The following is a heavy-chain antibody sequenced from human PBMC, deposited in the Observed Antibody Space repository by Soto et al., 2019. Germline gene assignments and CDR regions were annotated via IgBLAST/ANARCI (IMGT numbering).Heavy chain of an antibody. Sequence: PGGSLRVSCAASGFTFSSYSMNWVRQATGKGLEWVSYISSSSSTIYYADSVKGRFTISRDNAKNSLYLQMNSLRDEDTAVYYCARDPLMTSGSSENFDYWGQGTLVTVSS. J-gene: IGHJ4*02. CDR3: ARDPLMTSGSSENFDY. CDR2: ISSSSSTI. CDR1: GFTFSSYS. V-gene: IGHV3-48*02. D-gene: IGHD1-26*01.